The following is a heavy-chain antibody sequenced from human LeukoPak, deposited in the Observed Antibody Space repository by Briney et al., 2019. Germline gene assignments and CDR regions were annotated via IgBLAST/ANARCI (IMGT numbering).Heavy chain of an antibody. V-gene: IGHV3-15*01. J-gene: IGHJ4*02. CDR2: IKDRTEGGTT. D-gene: IGHD4/OR15-4a*01. CDR3: TSEGAH. CDR1: GLTFSHAW. Sequence: GGSLRLSCAASGLTFSHAWMSWVRQAAGKGLEWIGRIKDRTEGGTTDYAPAVRDRFIISRDDSQEILFLQMESLKPEDTGVYYCTSEGAHWGQGTLVTVSS.